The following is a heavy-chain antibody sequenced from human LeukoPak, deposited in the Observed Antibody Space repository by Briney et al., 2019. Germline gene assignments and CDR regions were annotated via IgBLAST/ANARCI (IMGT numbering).Heavy chain of an antibody. Sequence: GGSLRLSCAASGFTFSSYAMSWVRQAPGKGLEWVSSISGSSTYYADSVKGRFTISKDTSKNTLYLQMNSLRAEDTAVYHCAKEEWLGKMNYFDHWGQGTLVTVSS. CDR3: AKEEWLGKMNYFDH. J-gene: IGHJ4*02. CDR1: GFTFSSYA. D-gene: IGHD6-19*01. CDR2: ISGSST. V-gene: IGHV3-23*01.